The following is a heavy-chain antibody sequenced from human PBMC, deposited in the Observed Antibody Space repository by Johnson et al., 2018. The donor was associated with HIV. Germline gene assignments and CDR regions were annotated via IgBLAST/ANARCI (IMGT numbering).Heavy chain of an antibody. CDR2: ISNDGSNK. CDR3: VKEGTTVTTFLVYHI. J-gene: IGHJ3*02. D-gene: IGHD4-17*01. V-gene: IGHV3-30*18. CDR1: GFTFSSYT. Sequence: QVQLVESGGGLVQPGRSLRLSCAASGFTFSSYTMHWVRQAPGKGLEWVASISNDGSNKFYADSVKGGFTIARDNSRNTLDLQNSSLRPADTAVYYCVKEGTTVTTFLVYHIWGQGTRVTVSS.